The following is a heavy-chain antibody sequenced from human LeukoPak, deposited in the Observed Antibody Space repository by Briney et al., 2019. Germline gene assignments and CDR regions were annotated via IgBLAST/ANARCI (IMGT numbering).Heavy chain of an antibody. CDR2: IGTAGDP. CDR1: GXTFSSYD. V-gene: IGHV3-13*05. Sequence: PGGSLRLSCAASGXTFSSYDMHWVRQATGKGLEWVSAIGTAGDPYYPGSVKGRFTISRENAKNSLYLQMNSLRAGDTAVYYCARGSYYDILTGYYSLGNDAFDIWGQGTMVTVSS. CDR3: ARGSYYDILTGYYSLGNDAFDI. D-gene: IGHD3-9*01. J-gene: IGHJ3*02.